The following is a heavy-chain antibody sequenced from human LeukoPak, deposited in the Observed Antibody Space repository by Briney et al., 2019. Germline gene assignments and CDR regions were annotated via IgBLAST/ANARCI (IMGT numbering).Heavy chain of an antibody. Sequence: KTSETLSLTCAVYGGSFSGYYWSWIRQPPGKGLEWIGEINHSGSTNYNPSLKSRVTISVDTSKNQFSLTLTSVTAADTAVYYCARGRRDGYNLRNFDYWGQGTLVTVSS. CDR2: INHSGST. CDR3: ARGRRDGYNLRNFDY. D-gene: IGHD5-24*01. CDR1: GGSFSGYY. V-gene: IGHV4-34*01. J-gene: IGHJ4*02.